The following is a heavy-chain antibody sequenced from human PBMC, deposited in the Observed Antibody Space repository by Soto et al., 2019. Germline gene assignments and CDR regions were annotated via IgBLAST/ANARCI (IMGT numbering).Heavy chain of an antibody. D-gene: IGHD6-19*01. CDR1: GYDFATYW. CDR2: IYPGDSDT. J-gene: IGHJ6*02. CDR3: ARHRYNSGPTDNDMDV. V-gene: IGHV5-51*01. Sequence: GESLKISCKGSGYDFATYWIGWVRQMPGKGLEWMGIIYPGDSDTKYSPSFQGQVTISVDKSISTAYLQWSSLTASDTAMYYCARHRYNSGPTDNDMDVWGQGTTVTVSS.